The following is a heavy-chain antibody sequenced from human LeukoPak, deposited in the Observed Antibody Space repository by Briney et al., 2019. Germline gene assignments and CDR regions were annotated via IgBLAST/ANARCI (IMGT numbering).Heavy chain of an antibody. CDR3: AKDAGGSTSPFDY. V-gene: IGHV3-30*02. J-gene: IGHJ4*02. Sequence: GGSLRLSCAASGFTVSSNYMSWVRQAPGKGLEWVAFIRYDGSTKYYADSVKGRFTISRDNSKNTLYLQMNSLRADDTVVYYCAKDAGGSTSPFDYWGQGTLVTVSS. D-gene: IGHD2-2*01. CDR2: IRYDGSTK. CDR1: GFTVSSNY.